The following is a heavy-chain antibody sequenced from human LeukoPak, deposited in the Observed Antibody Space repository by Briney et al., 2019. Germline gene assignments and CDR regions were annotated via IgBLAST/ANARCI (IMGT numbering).Heavy chain of an antibody. J-gene: IGHJ4*02. V-gene: IGHV3-11*03. CDR2: ISSSSSYT. D-gene: IGHD6-13*01. CDR3: ATYSSSWYGY. Sequence: GTSLRLSCAASGFTFSDYGMHWVRQAPGKGLEWVSYISSSSSYTNYADSVKGRFTISRGNAKNSLYLQMNSLRAEDTAVYYWATYSSSWYGYWGQGTLVTVSS. CDR1: GFTFSDYG.